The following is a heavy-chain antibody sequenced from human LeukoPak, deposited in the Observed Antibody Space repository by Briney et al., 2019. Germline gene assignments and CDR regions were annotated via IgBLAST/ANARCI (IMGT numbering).Heavy chain of an antibody. CDR2: IIPIFGTA. Sequence: ASVKVSCKASGGTFISYAISWVRQAPGQGLEWMGGIIPIFGTANYAQSLQGRVTMTTDTSTSTVYMEMRSLTSDDTAVYYCARDLDQYNGRFGGFGHDFWGQGTLVTVSS. CDR1: GGTFISYA. V-gene: IGHV1-69*05. CDR3: ARDLDQYNGRFGGFGHDF. D-gene: IGHD3-10*01. J-gene: IGHJ4*02.